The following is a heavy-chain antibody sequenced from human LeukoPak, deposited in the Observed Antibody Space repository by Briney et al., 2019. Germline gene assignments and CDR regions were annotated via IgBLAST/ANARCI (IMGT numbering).Heavy chain of an antibody. D-gene: IGHD3-22*01. V-gene: IGHV1-69*05. Sequence: SVTVSYTASGGSFTFTSHAISWVRQAPGQGLEWMGGLIPIYGTANNTQKFNGRVTITTDESTRTVYMELSSLRPKDSAVYYYPGFFYDNSGDAFDLWGQGTMVTVSS. J-gene: IGHJ3*01. CDR3: PGFFYDNSGDAFDL. CDR2: LIPIYGTA. CDR1: GGSFTFTSHA.